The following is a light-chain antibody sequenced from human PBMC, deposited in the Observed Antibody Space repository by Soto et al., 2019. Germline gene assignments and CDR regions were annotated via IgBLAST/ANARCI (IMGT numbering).Light chain of an antibody. CDR3: SSYTSSSTWA. Sequence: QSVLTQPASVSGSPGQSITISCTGTSSDVGGYNYVSWYQQHPDKAPKLMIYEVSNRPSGVSNRFSGSKSGNTASLTISGLQAEDEADYYCSSYTSSSTWAFGGGTKLTVL. CDR1: SSDVGGYNY. CDR2: EVS. J-gene: IGLJ3*02. V-gene: IGLV2-14*01.